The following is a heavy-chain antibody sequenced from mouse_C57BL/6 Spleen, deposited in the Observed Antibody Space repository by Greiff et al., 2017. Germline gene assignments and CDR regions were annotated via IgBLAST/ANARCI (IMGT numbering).Heavy chain of an antibody. V-gene: IGHV1-82*01. CDR2: IYPGDGDT. Sequence: QVQLQQSGPELVKPGASVKISCKASGYAFSSSWMNWVKQRPGKGLEWIGRIYPGDGDTNYNGKFKGKATLTADKSSSTAYMQLSSLTSEDSAVXFCARGYYYGMDYWGQGTSVTVSS. J-gene: IGHJ4*01. CDR1: GYAFSSSW. CDR3: ARGYYYGMDY.